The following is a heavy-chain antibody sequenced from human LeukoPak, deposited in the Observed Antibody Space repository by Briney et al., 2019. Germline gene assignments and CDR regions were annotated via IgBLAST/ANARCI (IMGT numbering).Heavy chain of an antibody. Sequence: GESLKISCKGSGYSFTSYWISWVRQMPGKGLEWMGRIDPSDSYTNYSPSFQGHVTISADKSISTAYLQWSSLKASDTAMYYCARAYCISTSCYLGSDYWGQGTLVTVSS. CDR3: ARAYCISTSCYLGSDY. D-gene: IGHD2-2*01. J-gene: IGHJ4*02. V-gene: IGHV5-10-1*01. CDR2: IDPSDSYT. CDR1: GYSFTSYW.